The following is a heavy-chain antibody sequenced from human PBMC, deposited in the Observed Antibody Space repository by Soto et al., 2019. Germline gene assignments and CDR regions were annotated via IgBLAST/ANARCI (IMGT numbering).Heavy chain of an antibody. CDR1: GGTFSSYA. J-gene: IGHJ6*02. D-gene: IGHD2-15*01. CDR3: ARGEVAATPPYYYYGMDV. Sequence: SVKVSCKASGGTFSSYAISWVRQAPGQGLEWMGGIIPIFGTANYAQKFQGRVTITADESTSTAYMELSSLRSEDTAVYYCARGEVAATPPYYYYGMDVWGQGTTVTVSS. CDR2: IIPIFGTA. V-gene: IGHV1-69*13.